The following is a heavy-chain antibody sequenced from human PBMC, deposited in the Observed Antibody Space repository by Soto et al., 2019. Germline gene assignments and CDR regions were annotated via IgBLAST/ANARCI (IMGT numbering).Heavy chain of an antibody. CDR2: IKSKTDGGTT. CDR3: TTSRWGGVYYFDY. CDR1: GFTFSNAW. J-gene: IGHJ4*02. D-gene: IGHD7-27*01. V-gene: IGHV3-15*07. Sequence: EVQLVESGGGLVKPGGSLRLSCAASGFTFSNAWMNWVRQAPGKGLEWVGRIKSKTDGGTTDYAAPVKGRFTISRDDSTNTLYLQMNSLKTEDTAVYYWTTSRWGGVYYFDYWGQGTLVTVSS.